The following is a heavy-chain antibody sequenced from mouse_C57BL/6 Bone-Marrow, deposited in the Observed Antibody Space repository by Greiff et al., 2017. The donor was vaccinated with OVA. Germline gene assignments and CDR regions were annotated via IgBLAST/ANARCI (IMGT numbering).Heavy chain of an antibody. CDR2: INPNNGGT. J-gene: IGHJ2*01. V-gene: IGHV1-18*01. CDR3: ARDSYYGNYFDY. D-gene: IGHD2-1*01. Sequence: EVQLVESGPELVKPGASVKIPCKASGYTFTDYNMDWVKQSHGKSLEWIGDINPNNGGTIYNQKFKGKATLTVDKSSSTAYMELRSLTSEDTAVYYCARDSYYGNYFDYWGQGTTLTVSS. CDR1: GYTFTDYN.